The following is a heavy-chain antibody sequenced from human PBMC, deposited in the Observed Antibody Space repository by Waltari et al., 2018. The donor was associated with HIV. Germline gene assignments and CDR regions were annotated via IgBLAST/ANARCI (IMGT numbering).Heavy chain of an antibody. CDR3: ARDYSRLLWMEGGMDV. J-gene: IGHJ6*02. D-gene: IGHD2-21*01. V-gene: IGHV3-11*01. Sequence: QVQLEQSGGGLVKPGGSLTLSCSASGFTFEDYYMTWIRQAPGKGLEWVSYISSRGDNDFYAESVRGRFTVARDNARNSLFLQMNSLRAEDTAVYYCARDYSRLLWMEGGMDVWGQGTPVTVSS. CDR2: ISSRGDND. CDR1: GFTFEDYY.